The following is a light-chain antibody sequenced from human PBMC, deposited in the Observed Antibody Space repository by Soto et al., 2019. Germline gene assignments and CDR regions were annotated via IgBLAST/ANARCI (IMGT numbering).Light chain of an antibody. CDR3: SSYTSSSTYV. CDR2: EVS. V-gene: IGLV2-14*01. Sequence: QSALTQPASVSGSPGQSITISCTGTSSDVCGYNYVSWYQQHPGKAPKLMIYEVSNRPSGVSNRFSGSKSGNTASLTISGLQAEDEADYYCSSYTSSSTYVFGTGTKVTAL. J-gene: IGLJ1*01. CDR1: SSDVCGYNY.